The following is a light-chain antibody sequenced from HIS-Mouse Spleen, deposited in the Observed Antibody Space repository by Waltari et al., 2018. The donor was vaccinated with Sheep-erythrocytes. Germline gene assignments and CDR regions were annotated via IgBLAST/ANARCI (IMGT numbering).Light chain of an antibody. J-gene: IGKJ2*01. CDR2: DAS. Sequence: EIVFTQSPATLSLSPGERATLSCRASQSVRSYLAWYQQKPGQAPRLLIYDASNRATGIPARFSGSGSGTDFTLTISSLEPEDFAVYYCQQRSNWYTFGQGTKLEIK. CDR3: QQRSNWYT. CDR1: QSVRSY. V-gene: IGKV3-11*01.